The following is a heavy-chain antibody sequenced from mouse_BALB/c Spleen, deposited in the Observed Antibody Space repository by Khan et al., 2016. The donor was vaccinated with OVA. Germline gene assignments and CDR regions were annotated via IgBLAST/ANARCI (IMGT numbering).Heavy chain of an antibody. J-gene: IGHJ4*01. CDR3: ARPPYLSYTLDY. V-gene: IGHV9-3-1*01. D-gene: IGHD2-10*01. CDR2: INTYTGEP. CDR1: GYTFTNYG. Sequence: QIQLVQSGPELKKPGETVKISCKASGYTFTNYGMNWVKPSPGKALKWMGWINTYTGEPTYADDFKGRFAFSLETSASTAYLQINNLKNEDTATYFCARPPYLSYTLDYWGQGTSVTVSS.